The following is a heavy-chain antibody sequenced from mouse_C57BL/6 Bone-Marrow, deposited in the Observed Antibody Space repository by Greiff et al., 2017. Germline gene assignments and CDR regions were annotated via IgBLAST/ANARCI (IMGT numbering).Heavy chain of an antibody. D-gene: IGHD2-12*01. CDR1: GYTFTSYW. J-gene: IGHJ3*01. V-gene: IGHV1-69*01. CDR2: IDPSDSYT. CDR3: AKGENYCYYQAWFAY. Sequence: VKLQQPGAELVMPGASVKMSCKASGYTFTSYWMHWVTQRPGQGLEWIGEIDPSDSYTNYKHKFKGKSTLTVVKSSSTAYMQLSSLTSEDSAVYYCAKGENYCYYQAWFAYWGQGTLVTVSA.